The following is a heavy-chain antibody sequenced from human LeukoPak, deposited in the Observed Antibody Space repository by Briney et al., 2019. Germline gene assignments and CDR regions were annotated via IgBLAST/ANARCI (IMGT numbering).Heavy chain of an antibody. J-gene: IGHJ5*02. Sequence: GGSLRLSCAASGFTVSNSYMSWVRQAPGKGLEWVSVIYSDGSTFYTNSVKGRFTISRDNSQNTLSLQMNSLRTDDTGIYYCARDDGRRGWNVKWFDPWGQGTLVTVSS. CDR2: IYSDGST. CDR3: ARDDGRRGWNVKWFDP. CDR1: GFTVSNSY. D-gene: IGHD1-1*01. V-gene: IGHV3-53*05.